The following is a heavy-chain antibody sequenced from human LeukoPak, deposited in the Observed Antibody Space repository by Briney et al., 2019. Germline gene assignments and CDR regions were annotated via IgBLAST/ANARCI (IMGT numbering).Heavy chain of an antibody. CDR2: IYYSGST. CDR1: GGSFSSGSHY. Sequence: SGTLSLTCTVSGGSFSSGSHYWSWIRQSPGKGLEWIGYIYYSGSTNYNPSLKSRVTISVDTSKNQFSLKLSSVTAADTAVYYCARDSVGGFDYWGQGTLVTVSS. D-gene: IGHD3-16*01. J-gene: IGHJ4*02. V-gene: IGHV4-61*01. CDR3: ARDSVGGFDY.